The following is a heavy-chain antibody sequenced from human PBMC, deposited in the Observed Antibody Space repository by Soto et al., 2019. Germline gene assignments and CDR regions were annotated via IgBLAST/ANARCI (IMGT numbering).Heavy chain of an antibody. CDR1: GGSISSYY. D-gene: IGHD3-10*01. CDR2: IYYSGST. J-gene: IGHJ4*02. Sequence: SETLSLTCTVSGGSISSYYWSWIRQPPGKGLEWIGYIYYSGSTNYNPSLKSRVTISVDTSKNQFSLKLSSVTAADTAVYYCARDDGSGSTDSWGQGTLVTVSS. CDR3: ARDDGSGSTDS. V-gene: IGHV4-59*01.